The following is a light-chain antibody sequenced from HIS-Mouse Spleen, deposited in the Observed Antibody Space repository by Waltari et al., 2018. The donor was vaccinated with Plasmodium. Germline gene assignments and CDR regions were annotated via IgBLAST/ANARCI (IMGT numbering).Light chain of an antibody. CDR1: TSHVGRYYS. J-gene: IGLJ2*01. CDR2: EVS. V-gene: IGLV2-8*01. CDR3: SSYAGSNNLV. Sequence: QSALTQLPPPPSSPGPPVPISCPGPTSHVGRYYSVPCNQPHPGQAPKLMIYEVSKRPSGVPDRFSGSKSGNAASLTVSGLQAEDEADYYCSSYAGSNNLVFGGGTKLTVL.